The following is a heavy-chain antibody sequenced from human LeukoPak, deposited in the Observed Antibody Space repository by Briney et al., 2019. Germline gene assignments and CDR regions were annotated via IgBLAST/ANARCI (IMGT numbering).Heavy chain of an antibody. CDR1: GFTFSSYW. CDR3: ARDADISTSWDYYYYMDV. CDR2: IKQDGSEK. J-gene: IGHJ6*03. D-gene: IGHD2-2*01. Sequence: GGSLRLSCAASGFTFSSYWMSWVRQAPGKGLEWVANIKQDGSEKYYVDSVKGRFTISRDNAKNSLYLQMNSLRAEDTAVYYCARDADISTSWDYYYYMDVWGKGTTVTVSS. V-gene: IGHV3-7*01.